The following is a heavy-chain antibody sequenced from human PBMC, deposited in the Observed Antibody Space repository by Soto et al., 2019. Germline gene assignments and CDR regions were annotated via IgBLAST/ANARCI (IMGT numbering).Heavy chain of an antibody. D-gene: IGHD6-19*01. CDR3: ARDLSTNSSGWSGTDY. Sequence: GGSLRLSCAASGFTVSSNYMSWVRQAPGKGLEWVSVIYSGGSTYYADSVKGRFTISRDNSKNTLYLQMNSLRAEDTAVYYCARDLSTNSSGWSGTDYWGQGTLVTVSS. CDR1: GFTVSSNY. CDR2: IYSGGST. J-gene: IGHJ4*02. V-gene: IGHV3-53*01.